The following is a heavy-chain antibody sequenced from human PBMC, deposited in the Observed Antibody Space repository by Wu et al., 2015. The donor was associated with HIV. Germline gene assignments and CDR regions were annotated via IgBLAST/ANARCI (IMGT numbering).Heavy chain of an antibody. CDR1: GYTFTNYA. Sequence: QVQLVQSGAEVKKPGSSVKVSCKTSGYTFTNYAITWVRQAPGQGLEWMGWVSTYDGNTNYAQKFQGRVTMTTDTSTNTAYMELRSLRSDDTAVYYCATWKVVTDSLRLDYVGPREPWSTVSS. V-gene: IGHV1-18*01. J-gene: IGHJ4*02. D-gene: IGHD4-23*01. CDR3: ATWKVVTDSLRLDY. CDR2: VSTYDGNT.